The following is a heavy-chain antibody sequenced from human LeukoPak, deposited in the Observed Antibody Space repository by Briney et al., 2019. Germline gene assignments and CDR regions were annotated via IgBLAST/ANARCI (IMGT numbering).Heavy chain of an antibody. CDR2: INPSGGST. Sequence: GASVKVSCKASGYTFTSYYMHWVRQAPGQGLEWMGIINPSGGSTSYAQKFQGRVTMTRDMSTSTVYMELSSLRSEDTAVYYCATARFPRIAGNTYYYYYYMDVWGKGTTVTISS. CDR1: GYTFTSYY. V-gene: IGHV1-46*01. CDR3: ATARFPRIAGNTYYYYYYMDV. D-gene: IGHD6-13*01. J-gene: IGHJ6*03.